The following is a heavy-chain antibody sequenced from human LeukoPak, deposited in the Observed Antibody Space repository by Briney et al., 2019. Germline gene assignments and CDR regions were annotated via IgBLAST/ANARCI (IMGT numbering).Heavy chain of an antibody. Sequence: GGSLRLSCTASGFTFGDYAMGWVRQAPGKGLEWVGFIRSKAYGGTTEYAASVKGRFTISRDDSKSIAYLQMNSLKTEDTAVYYCTRMVITMIVVVSTGDYWGQGTLVTVSS. D-gene: IGHD3-22*01. CDR2: IRSKAYGGTT. CDR1: GFTFGDYA. V-gene: IGHV3-49*04. CDR3: TRMVITMIVVVSTGDY. J-gene: IGHJ4*02.